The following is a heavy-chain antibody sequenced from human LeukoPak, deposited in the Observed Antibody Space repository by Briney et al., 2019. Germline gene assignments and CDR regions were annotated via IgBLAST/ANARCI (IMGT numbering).Heavy chain of an antibody. CDR2: IRFDGSNQ. D-gene: IGHD5-18*01. CDR1: GFTFRSFG. CDR3: AKGYGESHFDS. V-gene: IGHV3-30*02. J-gene: IGHJ4*02. Sequence: PGGSLRLSCAASGFTFRSFGMHFVRQAPGKGLEWVAFIRFDGSNQYYTDSVKGRFTMSRDNSNNTLYLQMNNLRGDDTAVYLCAKGYGESHFDSWGQGTLVTVSS.